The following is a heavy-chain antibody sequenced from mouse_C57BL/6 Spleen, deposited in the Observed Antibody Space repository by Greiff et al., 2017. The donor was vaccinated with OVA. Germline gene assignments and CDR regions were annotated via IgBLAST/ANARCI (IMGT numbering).Heavy chain of an antibody. D-gene: IGHD1-1*01. Sequence: EVQLQESGGGLVQPGGSLKLSCAASGFTFSDYYMYWVRQTPEKRLEWVAYISNGGGSTYYPDTVQGRFTISRDNAKNTLYLQMSRLKSEDTAMYDCARLDYYDVGLDYWGQGTTLTVSS. CDR3: ARLDYYDVGLDY. V-gene: IGHV5-12*01. CDR2: ISNGGGST. J-gene: IGHJ2*01. CDR1: GFTFSDYY.